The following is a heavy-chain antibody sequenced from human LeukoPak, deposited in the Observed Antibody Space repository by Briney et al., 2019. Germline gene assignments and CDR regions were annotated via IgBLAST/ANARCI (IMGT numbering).Heavy chain of an antibody. CDR2: ISAYNGNT. Sequence: ASVKVSCKASGYTFTSYGISWERQAPGQGLEWMGWISAYNGNTNYAQKLQSIVTMTTDTSASTAYMELRSLRSDDTAGYYWARDQRYYGSGSPFVYWGQGTLLTVSS. J-gene: IGHJ4*02. D-gene: IGHD3-10*01. CDR1: GYTFTSYG. V-gene: IGHV1-18*01. CDR3: ARDQRYYGSGSPFVY.